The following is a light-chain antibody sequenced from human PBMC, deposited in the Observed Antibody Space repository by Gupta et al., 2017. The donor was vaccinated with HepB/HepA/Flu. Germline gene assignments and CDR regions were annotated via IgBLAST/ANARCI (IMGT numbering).Light chain of an antibody. CDR1: QGISSY. Sequence: DIQLCQSPYSLSAFVGDRVTITCRASQGISSYLTWYQQKPGKAPKLLIYTASNLQGGVPSRFSGSGSGTEFTLTINSLQPEDFATYYCQQVDTYPPTFGGGTKVEIK. CDR3: QQVDTYPPT. J-gene: IGKJ4*01. CDR2: TAS. V-gene: IGKV1-9*01.